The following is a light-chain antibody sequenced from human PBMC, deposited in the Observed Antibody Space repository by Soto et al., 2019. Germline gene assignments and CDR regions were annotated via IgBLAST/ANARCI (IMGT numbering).Light chain of an antibody. V-gene: IGKV3-15*01. Sequence: EIVMTQSRATLPLSPGERATLSCRASQSVSSNLAWYQQKPGQAPRLLIYGASTRATGIPVRFSGSGSGTEFTLTISSLQSEDFAVYFCQQYNNWPPITCGQGTRLESK. CDR3: QQYNNWPPIT. CDR1: QSVSSN. CDR2: GAS. J-gene: IGKJ5*01.